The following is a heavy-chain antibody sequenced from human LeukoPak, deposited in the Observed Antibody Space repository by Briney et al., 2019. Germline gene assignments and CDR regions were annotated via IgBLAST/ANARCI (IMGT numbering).Heavy chain of an antibody. Sequence: GGSLRLSCAASGFTFSNYAMSWVRQAPGKGLEWVSVISGNGGSTSYADSVKGRFTISRGDSKDTLYLQMNGLRAGDTATYYCAKHGYSSGWPQVPSQHWGQGTLVTVSS. CDR3: AKHGYSSGWPQVPSQH. CDR2: ISGNGGST. D-gene: IGHD6-19*01. CDR1: GFTFSNYA. V-gene: IGHV3-23*01. J-gene: IGHJ1*01.